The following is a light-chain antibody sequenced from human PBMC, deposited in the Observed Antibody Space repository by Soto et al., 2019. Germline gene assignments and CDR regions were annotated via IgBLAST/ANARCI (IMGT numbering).Light chain of an antibody. Sequence: EIVLTQSPGTLSLSRGERATLSCTASQSVSNNYLAWYQQKPGQAPRILIYGESTRATGIPDRLSGSGSGTELTLTISSLQSEDFAVYYCQQFSSYPLTCGGGTKVDIK. V-gene: IGKV3-20*01. CDR2: GES. CDR1: QSVSNNY. CDR3: QQFSSYPLT. J-gene: IGKJ4*01.